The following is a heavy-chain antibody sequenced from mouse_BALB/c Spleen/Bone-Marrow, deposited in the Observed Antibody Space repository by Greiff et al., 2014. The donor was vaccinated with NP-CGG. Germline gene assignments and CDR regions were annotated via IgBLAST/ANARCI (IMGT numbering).Heavy chain of an antibody. D-gene: IGHD2-14*01. CDR3: ARYRLGTYFDY. CDR1: GFNIKDTY. J-gene: IGHJ2*01. V-gene: IGHV14-3*02. Sequence: EVQGVESGAELVKPGASVKLSCTAFGFNIKDTYIHWVKQRPEQGLEWIGRIDPANVNTKYDPKFQGKATITADTSSNTAYLQLSSLTSEDTAVYYCARYRLGTYFDYWGQGTTLTVSS. CDR2: IDPANVNT.